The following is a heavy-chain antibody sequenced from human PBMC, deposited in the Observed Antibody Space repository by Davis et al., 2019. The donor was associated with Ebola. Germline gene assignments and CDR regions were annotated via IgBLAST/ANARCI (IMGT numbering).Heavy chain of an antibody. V-gene: IGHV1-18*04. CDR2: INPHNGNT. CDR1: GYTFTSYG. CDR3: ARVTSLLPDY. J-gene: IGHJ4*02. D-gene: IGHD2-21*02. Sequence: AASVKVSCNASGYTFTSYGISWVRQAPGQGLEWMGWINPHNGNTNYGQNVQGRVIMTSDTATTTAYLEVGSLRSDDTAVYYCARVTSLLPDYWGQGTLVTVSS.